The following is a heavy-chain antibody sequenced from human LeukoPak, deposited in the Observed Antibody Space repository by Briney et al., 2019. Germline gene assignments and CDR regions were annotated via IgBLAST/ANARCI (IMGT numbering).Heavy chain of an antibody. CDR3: TKVRSGSSNWALRVFDY. CDR1: GFTFSNEA. Sequence: GGSLRLSCAVSGFTFSNEAMGWVRQLRGGGLEWVSTISPGGGTAYYAESMKGRFTISRDNSKSTLYLEMNSLRVEDTAVYYCTKVRSGSSNWALRVFDYWGQGALVTVSS. D-gene: IGHD4-11*01. CDR2: ISPGGGTA. J-gene: IGHJ4*02. V-gene: IGHV3-23*01.